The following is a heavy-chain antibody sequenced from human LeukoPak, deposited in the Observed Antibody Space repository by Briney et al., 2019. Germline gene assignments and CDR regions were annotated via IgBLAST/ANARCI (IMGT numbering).Heavy chain of an antibody. CDR3: ARVSSTSPYFYGLDV. CDR1: GFTVSSNY. D-gene: IGHD2-21*01. Sequence: SGGSLRLSCAVSGFTVSSNYMSWVRQAPGKGLEWVSVIYSAGSTYYADSVKGRFTISRDKSKKILFLQMNSLRVEDTAVYYCARVSSTSPYFYGLDVWGQGTTVTVSS. J-gene: IGHJ6*02. V-gene: IGHV3-53*01. CDR2: IYSAGST.